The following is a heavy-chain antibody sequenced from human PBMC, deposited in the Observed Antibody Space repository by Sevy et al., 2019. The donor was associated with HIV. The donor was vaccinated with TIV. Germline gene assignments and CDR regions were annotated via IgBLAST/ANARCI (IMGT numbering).Heavy chain of an antibody. CDR1: GFTFSGST. CDR3: ARTFYYYYMDV. Sequence: GGSLRLSCAASGFTFSGSTIHWVRQASGKGLEWIGRIRSKANSYATAYTASVIGRFTISRDELMNTAYLQMYNLKTEDTAVYYCARTFYYYYMDVWGKGATVTVSS. V-gene: IGHV3-73*01. D-gene: IGHD3-16*01. CDR2: IRSKANSYAT. J-gene: IGHJ6*03.